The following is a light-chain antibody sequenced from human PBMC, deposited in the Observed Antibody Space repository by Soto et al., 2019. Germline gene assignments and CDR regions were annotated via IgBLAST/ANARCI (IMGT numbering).Light chain of an antibody. V-gene: IGKV3-20*01. Sequence: EIVLTQSPGTLSLSPGERATLSCRASQSINNRYLVWYQQKPGQAPRLLIYAASSRATGIPDRFSGSGSGTDFPLTISRLEPEDFAVYYCQQFGSSPGFTFGPGTKVDIK. J-gene: IGKJ3*01. CDR3: QQFGSSPGFT. CDR2: AAS. CDR1: QSINNRY.